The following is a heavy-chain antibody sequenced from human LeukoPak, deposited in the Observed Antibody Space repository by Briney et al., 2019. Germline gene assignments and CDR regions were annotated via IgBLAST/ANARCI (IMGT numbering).Heavy chain of an antibody. D-gene: IGHD5-12*01. Sequence: TLSLTCAVSGGSISSGGYSWSWIRQPPGKGLEWIGYIYHSGSTYYNPSLKSRVTISVDRSKNQFSLKLSSVTAADTAVYYCARGNRYSGYNWFDPWGQGTLVTVSS. CDR3: ARGNRYSGYNWFDP. CDR1: GGSISSGGYS. J-gene: IGHJ5*02. V-gene: IGHV4-30-2*01. CDR2: IYHSGST.